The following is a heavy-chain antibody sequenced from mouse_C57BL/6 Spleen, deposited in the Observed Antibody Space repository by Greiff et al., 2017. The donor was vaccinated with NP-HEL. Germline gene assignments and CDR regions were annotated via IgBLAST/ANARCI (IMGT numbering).Heavy chain of an antibody. J-gene: IGHJ2*01. V-gene: IGHV1-55*01. CDR3: ARDYYGSSYPHY. D-gene: IGHD1-1*01. CDR1: GYTFTSYW. CDR2: IYPGSGST. Sequence: QVQLQQPGAELVKPGASVKMSCKASGYTFTSYWITWVKQRPGQGLEWIGDIYPGSGSTNYNEKFKSKATLTVDTSSSPAYMQLSSLTSEDSAVYYCARDYYGSSYPHYWGQGTTLTVSS.